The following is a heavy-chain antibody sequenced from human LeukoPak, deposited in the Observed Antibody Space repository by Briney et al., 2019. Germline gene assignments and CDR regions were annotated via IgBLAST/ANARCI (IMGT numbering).Heavy chain of an antibody. CDR2: IISTGTTI. CDR1: GFTFSTFT. V-gene: IGHV3-48*02. J-gene: IGHJ4*02. CDR3: ARSASSDY. D-gene: IGHD1-26*01. Sequence: GGSLRLSCAASGFTFSTFTMNWVRQAPGKGLEWVSSIISTGTTIYYADSVKGRFTISRDNAKNSLFLQTNSLRDEDTAVYYCARSASSDYWGQGTLVTVSS.